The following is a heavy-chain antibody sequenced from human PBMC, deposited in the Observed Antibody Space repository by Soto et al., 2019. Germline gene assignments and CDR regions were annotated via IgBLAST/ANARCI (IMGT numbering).Heavy chain of an antibody. D-gene: IGHD3-16*02. CDR1: GGSISSGGYY. V-gene: IGHV4-31*03. CDR3: ARNSPQRGRLGELSLLYYYYGMDV. CDR2: IYYSGST. Sequence: KTSETLSLTCTVSGGSISSGGYYWSWIRQHPGKGLERIGYIYYSGSTYYNPSLKSRVTISVDTSKNQFSLKLSSVTAADTAVYYCARNSPQRGRLGELSLLYYYYGMDVWGQGTTVTVSS. J-gene: IGHJ6*02.